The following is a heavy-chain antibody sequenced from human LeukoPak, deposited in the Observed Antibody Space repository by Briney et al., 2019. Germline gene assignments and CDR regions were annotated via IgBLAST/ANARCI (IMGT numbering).Heavy chain of an antibody. CDR3: ARRLTMVRGIYSD. CDR2: ISYDGRNK. J-gene: IGHJ4*02. CDR1: GFTFSIYA. Sequence: GGSLRLSCAASGFTFSIYAMHWVRQAPGKGLEWVSIISYDGRNKYYTDSVKGRFTISRDNSKNTLYLQMNSLRAEDTAVYYCARRLTMVRGIYSDWGQGTLVTVSS. V-gene: IGHV3-30*04. D-gene: IGHD3-10*01.